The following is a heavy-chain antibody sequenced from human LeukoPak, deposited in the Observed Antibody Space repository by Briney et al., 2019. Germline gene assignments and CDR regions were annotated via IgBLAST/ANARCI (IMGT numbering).Heavy chain of an antibody. CDR1: GFTFSSYA. Sequence: HPGRSLRLSCAASGFTFSSYAMHWVRQAPGKGLEWVAVISYDGSNKYYADSVKGRFTISRDNSKNTLYLQMNSLRAEDTAVYYCARHVRNRRYSSSWYAPYYFDYWGQGTLVTVSS. CDR2: ISYDGSNK. J-gene: IGHJ4*02. D-gene: IGHD6-13*01. V-gene: IGHV3-30*04. CDR3: ARHVRNRRYSSSWYAPYYFDY.